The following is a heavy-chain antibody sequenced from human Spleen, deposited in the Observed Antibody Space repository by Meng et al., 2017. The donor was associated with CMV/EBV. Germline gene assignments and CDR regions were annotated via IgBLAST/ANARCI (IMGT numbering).Heavy chain of an antibody. D-gene: IGHD3-3*01. V-gene: IGHV3-23*01. Sequence: GESLKISCAASGFRFSSYAMTWVRQAPGKGLEWVSGISGSGGRTYYADSVKGRFSISRDNSKNTLYLQMNSLRAEDTAVYYCAKDQGDFYSGYSHAFDIWGRGTMVTVSS. CDR1: GFRFSSYA. CDR3: AKDQGDFYSGYSHAFDI. J-gene: IGHJ3*02. CDR2: ISGSGGRT.